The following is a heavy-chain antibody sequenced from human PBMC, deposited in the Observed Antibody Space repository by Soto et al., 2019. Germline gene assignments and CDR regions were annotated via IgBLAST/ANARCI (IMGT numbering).Heavy chain of an antibody. V-gene: IGHV1-46*01. CDR3: ARVRYYYDSSGLYGMDV. Sequence: ASVKVSCKASGYTFTSYYMHWVRQAPGQGLEWMGIINPSGGSTSYAQKFQGRVTMTRDTSTSTVYMELSSLRSEDTAVYYCARVRYYYDSSGLYGMDVWGQGTTVTVSS. CDR1: GYTFTSYY. CDR2: INPSGGST. D-gene: IGHD3-22*01. J-gene: IGHJ6*02.